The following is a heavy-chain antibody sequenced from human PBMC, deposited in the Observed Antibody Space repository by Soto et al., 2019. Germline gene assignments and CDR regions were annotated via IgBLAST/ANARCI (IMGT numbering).Heavy chain of an antibody. V-gene: IGHV1-18*01. D-gene: IGHD2-8*01. CDR1: GYTFTSYG. Sequence: ASVKVSCKASGYTFTSYGISWVRQAPGRGLEWMGWISAYNGNTNYAQKLQGRVTMTTDTSTSTAYMELRSLRSDDTAVYYCARDGDIVLMVYPYGMDVWGQGTTVTVSS. CDR2: ISAYNGNT. CDR3: ARDGDIVLMVYPYGMDV. J-gene: IGHJ6*02.